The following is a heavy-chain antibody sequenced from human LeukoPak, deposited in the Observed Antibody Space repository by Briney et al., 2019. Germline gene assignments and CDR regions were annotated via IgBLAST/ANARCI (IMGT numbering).Heavy chain of an antibody. CDR2: FYYSGRT. D-gene: IGHD3-3*01. Sequence: KPSQTLSLTCTVSGGSISSSYWSWIRQPPGKGLEWIGSFYYSGRTTYNPSLQSRVTISVDTSKNQFSLKLSSVTAADTAVYYCARHLEAHYDFWSGYYYYYGMDVWGQGTTVTVSS. J-gene: IGHJ6*02. V-gene: IGHV4-59*01. CDR1: GGSISSSY. CDR3: ARHLEAHYDFWSGYYYYYGMDV.